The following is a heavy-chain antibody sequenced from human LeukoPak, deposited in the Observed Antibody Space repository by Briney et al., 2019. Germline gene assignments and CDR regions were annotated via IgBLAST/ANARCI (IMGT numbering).Heavy chain of an antibody. J-gene: IGHJ4*01. Sequence: GGSLRLSCAVSGVTFSSYWVNWVRQAPGKGLEWVASIKQDGGEKSYVDSVKGRFTISRDNAKNSLYLQMSSLRAEDTAVYYCARDGTAAGLYFDLWGQGTLVTVSS. CDR3: ARDGTAAGLYFDL. V-gene: IGHV3-7*01. D-gene: IGHD6-13*01. CDR2: IKQDGGEK. CDR1: GVTFSSYW.